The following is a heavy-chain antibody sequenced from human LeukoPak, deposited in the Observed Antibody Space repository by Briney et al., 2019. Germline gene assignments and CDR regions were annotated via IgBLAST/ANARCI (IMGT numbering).Heavy chain of an antibody. CDR2: ISGSGGST. Sequence: PGGSLRLSCAASGFTFSRYAMSWVRQAPGKGLEWVSGISGSGGSTYYADSVKGRFTIPRDNSKNTLSLQMDSLRGEDTAIYYCCSGTYYNAFDYWGQGILVTVSS. D-gene: IGHD3-10*02. CDR3: CSGTYYNAFDY. V-gene: IGHV3-23*01. CDR1: GFTFSRYA. J-gene: IGHJ4*02.